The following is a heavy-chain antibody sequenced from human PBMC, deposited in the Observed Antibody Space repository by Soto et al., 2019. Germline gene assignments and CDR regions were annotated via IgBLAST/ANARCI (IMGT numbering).Heavy chain of an antibody. CDR3: ARAHGDFWFAP. Sequence: VELQESGPGLVKPSETLSLTCTVSGGSFSGYHWAWIRQPPGKGLEWIGYIFDSETTNFKSSLSGRVAISLDKFKNQFSLQLTSVTAADTAIYYCARAHGDFWFAPWGQGVLVIVSS. CDR2: IFDSETT. CDR1: GGSFSGYH. V-gene: IGHV4-59*01. J-gene: IGHJ5*02.